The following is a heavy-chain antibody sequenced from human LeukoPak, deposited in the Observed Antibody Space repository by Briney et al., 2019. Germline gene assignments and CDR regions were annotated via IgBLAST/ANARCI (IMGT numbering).Heavy chain of an antibody. CDR2: ICGSGGST. D-gene: IGHD1-1*01. CDR1: GFTFCSYA. V-gene: IGHV3-23*01. Sequence: PGGSLRLSCAASGFTFCSYAMSWVRQAPGEGGEWGSDICGSGGSTYYADAVNGWFTISRDKSKHTLYLQMNSLRAEDTAVYYCAKGMTAFRTNDRQFDYWGQGTLVTVSS. CDR3: AKGMTAFRTNDRQFDY. J-gene: IGHJ4*02.